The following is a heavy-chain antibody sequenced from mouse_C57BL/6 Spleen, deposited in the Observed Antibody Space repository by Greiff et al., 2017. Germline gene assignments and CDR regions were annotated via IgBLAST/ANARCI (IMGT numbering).Heavy chain of an antibody. D-gene: IGHD3-2*02. Sequence: VQLQQSGPELVKPGASVKISCKASGYAFSSSWMNWVKQRPGKGLEWIGRIYPGDGGTNYNGKFKGKATLTADKSSSTAYMQLSSLTSEDSAVYFCARIRTAQVLDYGGQGTTLTVSS. CDR1: GYAFSSSW. CDR2: IYPGDGGT. J-gene: IGHJ2*01. CDR3: ARIRTAQVLDY. V-gene: IGHV1-82*01.